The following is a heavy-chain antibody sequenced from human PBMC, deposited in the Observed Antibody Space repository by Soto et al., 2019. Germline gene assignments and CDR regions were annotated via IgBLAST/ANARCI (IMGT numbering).Heavy chain of an antibody. CDR2: IDKTGDDT. D-gene: IGHD2-2*01. V-gene: IGHV3-23*05. J-gene: IGHJ4*02. CDR1: ACTFTNYL. CDR3: GKGAYSRSWYF. Sequence: PWRSLRLSCAAAACTFTNYLMTWVRQAPGKGLQWVSSIDKTGDDTYCADSVKGRLTLSRDNSKNTLYLQMNGRRAEDPALDYGGKGAYSRSWYFWGQGTMVAVAS.